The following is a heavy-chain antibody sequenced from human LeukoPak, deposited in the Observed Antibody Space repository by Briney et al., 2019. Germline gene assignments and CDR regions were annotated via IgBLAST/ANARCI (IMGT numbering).Heavy chain of an antibody. Sequence: GASVKVSCKVSGYTLTELSMHWVRQAPGIGLEWMGGFDPEDGETIYAQKFQGRVTMTEDTSTDTAYMELSSLRSEDTAVYYCATSYYDSSGYLPFDYWGQGTLVTVSS. D-gene: IGHD3-22*01. V-gene: IGHV1-24*01. CDR3: ATSYYDSSGYLPFDY. CDR2: FDPEDGET. CDR1: GYTLTELS. J-gene: IGHJ4*02.